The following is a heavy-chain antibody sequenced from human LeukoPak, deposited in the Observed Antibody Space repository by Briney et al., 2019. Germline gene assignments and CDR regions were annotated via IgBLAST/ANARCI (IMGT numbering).Heavy chain of an antibody. CDR1: GSTFTVYY. D-gene: IGHD1-1*01. Sequence: ASVKVSCKASGSTFTVYYIHWVREAPGQGLEWMGRISPNSGATNYAQKFQGRVTMTRDTSISTAYMELSRLTSDDSAVYCCARVVTGTGWLYPCGRGTLVTVSS. CDR3: ARVVTGTGWLYP. CDR2: ISPNSGAT. V-gene: IGHV1-2*06. J-gene: IGHJ5*02.